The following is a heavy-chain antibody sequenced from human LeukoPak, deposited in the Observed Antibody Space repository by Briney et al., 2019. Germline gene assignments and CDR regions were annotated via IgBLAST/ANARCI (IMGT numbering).Heavy chain of an antibody. CDR3: ASHRTSGWGLDY. D-gene: IGHD6-19*01. CDR1: GGSISSYH. J-gene: IGHJ4*02. V-gene: IGHV4-4*08. CDR2: ISTSGST. Sequence: SQTLSLTCTVSGGSISSYHWSWIRQPPGQGLEWIWYISTSGSTNYNPSLQSRVTTSVDTSKNHLSLKLSSLTDADTAVYYCASHRTSGWGLDYWGQGTHVTVS.